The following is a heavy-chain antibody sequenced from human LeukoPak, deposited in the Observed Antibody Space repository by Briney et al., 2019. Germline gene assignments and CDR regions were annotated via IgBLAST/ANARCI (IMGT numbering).Heavy chain of an antibody. CDR1: GFTFSSYG. CDR2: ISYDGSNK. V-gene: IGHV3-30*18. CDR3: AKGAITIFGVVIYYMDV. D-gene: IGHD3-3*01. J-gene: IGHJ6*03. Sequence: PGRSLRLSCAASGFTFSSYGMHWVRQAPGKGLEWVAVISYDGSNKYYADSVKGRFTISRDNSKNTLYLQMNSLRAEDTAVYYCAKGAITIFGVVIYYMDVWGKGTTVTVSS.